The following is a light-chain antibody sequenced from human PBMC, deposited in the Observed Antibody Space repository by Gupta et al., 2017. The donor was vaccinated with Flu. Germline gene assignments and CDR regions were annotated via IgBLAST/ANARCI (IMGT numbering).Light chain of an antibody. Sequence: DIVMTQSPDSLSASLGERVTINCKSSRSVLYSSNNQNYLARYQQKSGQPPKLLIYWTSIRQPGVPDRFSGSGSRTDFTLTISSLQAEDVAVYYCQQFFTTEWTFGQGTKVEI. V-gene: IGKV4-1*01. CDR2: WTS. CDR1: RSVLYSSNNQNY. J-gene: IGKJ1*01. CDR3: QQFFTTEWT.